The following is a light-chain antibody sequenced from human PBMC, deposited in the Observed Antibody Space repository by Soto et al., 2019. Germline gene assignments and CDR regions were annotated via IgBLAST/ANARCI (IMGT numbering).Light chain of an antibody. CDR1: SSDVGSYNL. CDR3: CSYAGSSTFPYV. CDR2: EVS. Sequence: QSALTQPASVSGSPGQSITISCTGTSSDVGSYNLVSWYQQHPGKAPKLMIYEVSKRPSGVSNRFSGYKSGNTASLTISGLQAEDEADYYCCSYAGSSTFPYVFGTGTKVTVL. J-gene: IGLJ1*01. V-gene: IGLV2-23*02.